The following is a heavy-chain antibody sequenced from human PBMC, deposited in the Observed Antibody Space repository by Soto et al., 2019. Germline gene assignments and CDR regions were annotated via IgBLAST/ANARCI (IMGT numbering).Heavy chain of an antibody. CDR3: ARDHQLLSNYYGMDV. CDR2: ISSSSSYI. J-gene: IGHJ6*02. Sequence: PGGSLRLSCAASGFTFSSYSMNWVRQAPGKGLEWVSSISSSSSYIYYADSVKGRFTISRDNAKNSLYLQMNSLRAEDTAVYYCARDHQLLSNYYGMDVWGQGTTVTVSS. D-gene: IGHD2-2*01. V-gene: IGHV3-21*01. CDR1: GFTFSSYS.